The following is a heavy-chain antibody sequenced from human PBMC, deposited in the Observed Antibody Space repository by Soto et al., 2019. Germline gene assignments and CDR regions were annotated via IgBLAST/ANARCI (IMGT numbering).Heavy chain of an antibody. J-gene: IGHJ4*02. Sequence: QITLKESGPTLVKPTQTLTLTCTFSGFSLSTSGVGVGWIRQPPGKALEWLALIYWDDDKRYSPSLKSRLTITKDTSKNQVVLTMTNMDPVDTPTYYCARSEAAGTYFRYWGQGTLVTVSS. CDR1: GFSLSTSGVG. D-gene: IGHD6-13*01. CDR2: IYWDDDK. V-gene: IGHV2-5*02. CDR3: ARSEAAGTYFRY.